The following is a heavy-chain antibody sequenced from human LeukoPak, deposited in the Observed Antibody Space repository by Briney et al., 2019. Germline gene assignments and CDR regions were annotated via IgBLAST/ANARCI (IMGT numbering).Heavy chain of an antibody. J-gene: IGHJ6*02. Sequence: PGGSLRLSCAASGFSFGSYWMHWVRQAPGQGLVWVSRIDSDGGITTYADAVKGRFTISRDNAKNTLYLQMNSLRSEDTAVYYCARGSIRGGGLGVRHWYYGLDVWGQGTTVIVSS. CDR1: GFSFGSYW. V-gene: IGHV3-74*01. CDR2: IDSDGGIT. D-gene: IGHD3-10*01. CDR3: ARGSIRGGGLGVRHWYYGLDV.